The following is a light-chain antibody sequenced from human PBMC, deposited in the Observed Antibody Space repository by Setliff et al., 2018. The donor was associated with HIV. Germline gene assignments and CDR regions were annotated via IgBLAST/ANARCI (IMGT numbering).Light chain of an antibody. Sequence: QSALTQPASVSGSPGQSITISCTGTRSDVGGYNSVSWYQQHPGKVPKLIIYEGNRWPSGVSNRFSGSYSGNTASLTISGLQAEDEADYYCYSYASSIVSWVFGGGTK. CDR1: RSDVGGYNS. J-gene: IGLJ3*02. CDR2: EGN. V-gene: IGLV2-23*01. CDR3: YSYASSIVSWV.